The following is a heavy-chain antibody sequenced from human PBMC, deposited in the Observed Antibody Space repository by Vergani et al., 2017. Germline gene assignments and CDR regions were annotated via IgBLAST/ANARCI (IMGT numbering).Heavy chain of an antibody. CDR3: AKIGSGSYDY. CDR1: GFTFSSYG. V-gene: IGHV3-30*02. CDR2: IRYDGSNN. D-gene: IGHD3-10*01. Sequence: QVQLVESGGGVVQPGGSLRLSCAASGFTFSSYGMHWVRQAPGKGLEWVAFIRYDGSNNYYADSVKGRFTISRDNSKNTLYLQMNSLRAEDTAVYSCAKIGSGSYDYWGQGTLVTVSS. J-gene: IGHJ4*02.